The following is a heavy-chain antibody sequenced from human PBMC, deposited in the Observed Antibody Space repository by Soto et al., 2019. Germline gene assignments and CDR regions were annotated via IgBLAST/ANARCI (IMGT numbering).Heavy chain of an antibody. V-gene: IGHV3-30*03. CDR2: LSYEGSEE. J-gene: IGHJ4*02. Sequence: GGSLRLSCAASGFNFGVFGMHWVRQAPGKGLEWLSVLSYEGSEEYYADSVRGRFIISRDNSKNTLFLQMDSMSVDDTGVYYCAVTRRCALLEVAGPGFEYWGQGTLVTVSS. CDR1: GFNFGVFG. D-gene: IGHD6-19*01. CDR3: AVTRRCALLEVAGPGFEY.